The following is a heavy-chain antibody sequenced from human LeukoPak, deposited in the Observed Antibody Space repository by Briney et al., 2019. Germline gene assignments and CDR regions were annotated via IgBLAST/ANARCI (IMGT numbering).Heavy chain of an antibody. J-gene: IGHJ6*02. CDR1: GGTFSSYA. CDR3: AGGQVHYDFWSGYSRVHGMDV. CDR2: IIPIFGTA. V-gene: IGHV1-69*13. Sequence: GASVKVSCKASGGTFSSYAISWVRLAPGQGLEWMGGIIPIFGTANYAQKFQGRVTITADESTSTAYMELSSLRSEDTAVYYCAGGQVHYDFWSGYSRVHGMDVWGQGTTVTVSS. D-gene: IGHD3-3*01.